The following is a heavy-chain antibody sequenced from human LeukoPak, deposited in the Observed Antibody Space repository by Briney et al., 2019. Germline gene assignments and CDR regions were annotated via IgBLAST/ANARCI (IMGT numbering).Heavy chain of an antibody. CDR2: IYYSGST. V-gene: IGHV4-59*08. CDR1: GGSISSYY. D-gene: IGHD5-18*01. CDR3: ARQAKYSYGSREAFDY. J-gene: IGHJ4*02. Sequence: SETLSLTCTVSGGSISSYYWSWIRQPPGKGLEWIGYIYYSGSTNYNPSLKSRVTISVDTSKNQFSLKPSSVTAADTAVYYCARQAKYSYGSREAFDYWGQGTLVTVSS.